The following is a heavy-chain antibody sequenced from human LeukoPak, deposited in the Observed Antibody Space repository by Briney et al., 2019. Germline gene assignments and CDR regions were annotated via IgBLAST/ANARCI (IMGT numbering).Heavy chain of an antibody. CDR2: IWYDGSNK. CDR1: GFTFSSYG. J-gene: IGHJ4*02. Sequence: GRSLRLSCAASGFTFSSYGMHRVRQAPGKGLEWVAVIWYDGSNKYYADSVKGRFTISRDNSKNTLYLQMNSLRAEDTAVYCCARARYSGSYYFDYWGQGTLVTVSS. CDR3: ARARYSGSYYFDY. V-gene: IGHV3-33*01. D-gene: IGHD1-26*01.